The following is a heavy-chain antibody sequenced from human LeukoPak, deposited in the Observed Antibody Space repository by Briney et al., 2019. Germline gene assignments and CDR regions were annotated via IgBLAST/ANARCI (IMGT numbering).Heavy chain of an antibody. J-gene: IGHJ4*02. V-gene: IGHV3-7*01. D-gene: IGHD5-18*01. CDR2: IKRDGSEK. CDR3: ARPRGQLEVSN. Sequence: GGSLRLSCAASGFTFSSYWMSWVRQAPGKGLEWVANIKRDGSEKYYVDSVKGRFTISRDNAKNSLYLQMNSLRAEDTAVYYCARPRGQLEVSNWGQGTLVTVSS. CDR1: GFTFSSYW.